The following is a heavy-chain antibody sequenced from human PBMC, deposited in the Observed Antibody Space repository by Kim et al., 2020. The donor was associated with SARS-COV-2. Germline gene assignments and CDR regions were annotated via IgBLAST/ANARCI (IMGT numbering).Heavy chain of an antibody. D-gene: IGHD4-17*01. V-gene: IGHV3-48*03. J-gene: IGHJ3*02. CDR3: ARDDYGGNSVVDALDI. CDR1: GFTFSSYA. CDR2: IELRGSTI. Sequence: GGSLRLSCAASGFTFSSYAMNWVRQAPGKGLEWVSYIELRGSTIYYADSVKGRFTISRDNAKNSLYLQMNSLRAEDTAIYYCARDDYGGNSVVDALDIWGQGTMVTVSS.